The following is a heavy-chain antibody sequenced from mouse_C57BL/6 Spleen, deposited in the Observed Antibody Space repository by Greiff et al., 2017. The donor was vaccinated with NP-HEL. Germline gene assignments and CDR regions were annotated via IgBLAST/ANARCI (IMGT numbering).Heavy chain of an antibody. CDR1: GYTFTSYW. CDR2: IDPSDSYT. CDR3: ARRGYYGTYWYFDV. Sequence: VQLQQPGAELVMPGASVKLSCKASGYTFTSYWMHWVKQRPGQGLEWIGEIDPSDSYTNYNQKFKGKSTLTVDKSSSTAYMQLSSLTSEDSAVYYCARRGYYGTYWYFDVWGTGTTVTVSS. D-gene: IGHD1-1*01. J-gene: IGHJ1*03. V-gene: IGHV1-69*01.